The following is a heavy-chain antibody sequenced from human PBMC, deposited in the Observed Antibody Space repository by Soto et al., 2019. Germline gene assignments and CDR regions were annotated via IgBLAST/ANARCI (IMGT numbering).Heavy chain of an antibody. CDR2: MHRNGNST. CDR3: ARDHRWGYEYGDYGDS. Sequence: EVQLVESGGGVVRPGGSLRLACVVSGFSLDEYGMSWVRQAPGKGPEWVSGMHRNGNSTGYADSVKGRFTISRDDAKNSVYLQMNSLRAEDTAFYYCARDHRWGYEYGDYGDSWGHGTLVTVSS. CDR1: GFSLDEYG. V-gene: IGHV3-20*04. J-gene: IGHJ5*01. D-gene: IGHD4-17*01.